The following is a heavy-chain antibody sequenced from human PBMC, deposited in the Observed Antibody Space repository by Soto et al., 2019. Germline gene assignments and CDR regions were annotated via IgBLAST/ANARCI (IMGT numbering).Heavy chain of an antibody. Sequence: SETLSLTCAVYGGSFSGYYWSWVRQPPGKGLEWIGEINHSGSTNYNPSLKSRVTISVDTSKNQFSLKLSSVTAADTAVYYCARGRRTGTTYWGRAFDIWGQGTMVTVSS. V-gene: IGHV4-34*01. CDR2: INHSGST. D-gene: IGHD1-7*01. CDR3: ARGRRTGTTYWGRAFDI. CDR1: GGSFSGYY. J-gene: IGHJ3*02.